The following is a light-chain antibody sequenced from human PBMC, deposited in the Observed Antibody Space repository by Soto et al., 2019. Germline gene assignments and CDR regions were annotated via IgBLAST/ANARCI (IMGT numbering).Light chain of an antibody. Sequence: DVQMTQSPSALSASVGDRVTIPCRASQDIRTWLAWYQQKPGKAPKNLIHKAPDLQSGVPSRFSGSGSGTEFTLILSSVQPDDSATYYCQQYTYNPLTFGQGTKGEIK. CDR1: QDIRTW. J-gene: IGKJ1*01. CDR2: KAP. CDR3: QQYTYNPLT. V-gene: IGKV1-5*03.